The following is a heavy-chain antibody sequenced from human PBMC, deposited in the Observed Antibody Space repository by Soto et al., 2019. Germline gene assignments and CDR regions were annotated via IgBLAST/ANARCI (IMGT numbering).Heavy chain of an antibody. D-gene: IGHD2-15*01. CDR3: AKDKLSTQPSGYYYGMEV. CDR2: ISGSGGST. J-gene: IGHJ6*02. CDR1: GFTFSSYA. Sequence: GGSLRLSCAASGFTFSSYAMSWVRQAPGKGLEWVSAISGSGGSTYYADSVKGRFTISRDNSKNTLYLQMNSLRAEDTAVYYCAKDKLSTQPSGYYYGMEVWGQGTTVTVSS. V-gene: IGHV3-23*01.